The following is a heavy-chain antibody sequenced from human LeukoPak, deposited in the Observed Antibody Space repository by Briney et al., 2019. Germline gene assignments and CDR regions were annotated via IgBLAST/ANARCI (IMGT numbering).Heavy chain of an antibody. V-gene: IGHV1-18*01. CDR1: GYTFTSYG. D-gene: IGHD3-22*01. CDR3: AREITEDSSGYYYYQH. J-gene: IGHJ1*01. Sequence: ASVKVSCKASGYTFTSYGISWVRQAPGQGLEWMGWISAYNGNTNYAQKLQGRVTMNTDTSTSTAYMELRSLRSDDTAVYYCAREITEDSSGYYYYQHWGQGTLVTVSS. CDR2: ISAYNGNT.